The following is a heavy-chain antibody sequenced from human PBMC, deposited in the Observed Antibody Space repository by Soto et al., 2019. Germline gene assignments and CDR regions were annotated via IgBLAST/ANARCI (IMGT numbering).Heavy chain of an antibody. V-gene: IGHV1-18*01. Sequence: GASVKVSCKASGYTFTSYGISWVRQAPGQGLEWMGWISAYNGNTNYAQKLQGRVTMTRNTSISTAYMELSSLRSEDTAVYYCNRGLLGGSPTYYYYGMDVWGQGTTVTVSS. D-gene: IGHD1-26*01. CDR1: GYTFTSYG. CDR3: NRGLLGGSPTYYYYGMDV. CDR2: ISAYNGNT. J-gene: IGHJ6*02.